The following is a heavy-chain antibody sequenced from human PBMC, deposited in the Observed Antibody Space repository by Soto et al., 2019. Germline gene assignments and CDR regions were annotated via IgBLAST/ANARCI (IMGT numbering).Heavy chain of an antibody. CDR2: INSEGNSR. CDR1: GFTFSSHW. V-gene: IGHV3-74*01. J-gene: IGHJ4*02. D-gene: IGHD3-22*01. Sequence: EVQLVESGGGSVQPGGSLRLHCAASGFTFSSHWMYWVRQAPGKGLFWVSRINSEGNSRRYADSVNGRFTVSRDNAKNTLYLQMNSLRAEDTAVYYCAREATYSSGRGMDVWGQGTLVTVSS. CDR3: AREATYSSGRGMDV.